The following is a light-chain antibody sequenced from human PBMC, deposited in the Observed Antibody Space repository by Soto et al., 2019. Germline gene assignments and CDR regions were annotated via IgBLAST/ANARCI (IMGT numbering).Light chain of an antibody. V-gene: IGKV1-13*02. CDR2: DVS. Sequence: AIQVTQSHSSLSASVGDRVTITCRASQDIRGALAWYQQKPGKAPKLLIYDVSTVQSGVPSRFSGRGSGTEFTLTSPSLQPVDFATYPCQQFNIYPITCGQGTRLDI. CDR3: QQFNIYPIT. CDR1: QDIRGA. J-gene: IGKJ5*01.